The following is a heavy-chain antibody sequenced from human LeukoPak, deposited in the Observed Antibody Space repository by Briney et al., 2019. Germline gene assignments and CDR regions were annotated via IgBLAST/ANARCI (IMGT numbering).Heavy chain of an antibody. D-gene: IGHD5-18*01. V-gene: IGHV1-46*01. CDR1: GYTFTGYH. CDR2: INPSGGST. J-gene: IGHJ4*02. Sequence: ASVKVSCKASGYTFTGYHMHWVRQAPGQGLESMGIINPSGGSTIYAQKFQGRVTMTRDTSTSTVYMELNSLRSEDTAVYYCARSRGGYSSGCDYWGQGTLVTVSS. CDR3: ARSRGGYSSGCDY.